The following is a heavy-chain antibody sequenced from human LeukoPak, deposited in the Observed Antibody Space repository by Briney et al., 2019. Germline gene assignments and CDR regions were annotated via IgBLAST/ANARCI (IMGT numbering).Heavy chain of an antibody. CDR2: IYTSGST. V-gene: IGHV4-4*07. CDR3: AREIVVVPAAMADWFDP. CDR1: GGSISSYY. Sequence: SETLSLTCTVSGGSISSYYWSWIRQPAGKGLEWIGRIYTSGSTNYNPSLKSRVTMSVDTSKNQFSLKLSSVTAADTAVYYCAREIVVVPAAMADWFDPWGQGTLVTVS. D-gene: IGHD2-2*01. J-gene: IGHJ5*02.